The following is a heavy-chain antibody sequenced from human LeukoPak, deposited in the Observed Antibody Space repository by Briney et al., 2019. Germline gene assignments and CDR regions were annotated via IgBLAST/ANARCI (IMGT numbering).Heavy chain of an antibody. Sequence: ASVKVSCKASGYTFTSYDINWVRQATGQGLEWMGWMNPNSGNTGYAQKFQGRVTITRNTSISTAYMELSSLRSEDTAVYYCARSMTTVTTRVYYYYMDVWGKGTTVTVSS. J-gene: IGHJ6*03. D-gene: IGHD4-11*01. CDR2: MNPNSGNT. CDR1: GYTFTSYD. V-gene: IGHV1-8*03. CDR3: ARSMTTVTTRVYYYYMDV.